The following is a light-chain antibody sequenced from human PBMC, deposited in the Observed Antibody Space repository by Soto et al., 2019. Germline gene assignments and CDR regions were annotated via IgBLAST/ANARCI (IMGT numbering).Light chain of an antibody. Sequence: QSVLTQSPAASASRGASVKLTCTLSRGHSNYAIAWHQQQSEKGPRYLMKLNSDGSHSKGDGIPDRFSGSSSGAERYLTISSLQSEDEADYYCQTWGSGIVVFGGGTKLTVL. CDR2: LNSDGSH. V-gene: IGLV4-69*01. CDR3: QTWGSGIVV. CDR1: RGHSNYA. J-gene: IGLJ2*01.